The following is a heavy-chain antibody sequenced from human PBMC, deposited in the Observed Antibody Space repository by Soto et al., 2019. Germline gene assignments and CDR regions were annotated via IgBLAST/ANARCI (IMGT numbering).Heavy chain of an antibody. CDR3: ARERTSSWRFDY. Sequence: QVQLVQSGAEVKKPGASVKVSCKASGYTFTCYDINWVRQATGQGLEWMGWMNPNSGNTGYAQKFQGRVTMTRNTSISTAYMELSTLRSEDTAVYYCARERTSSWRFDYWGQGTLVTVSS. V-gene: IGHV1-8*01. CDR2: MNPNSGNT. D-gene: IGHD6-13*01. J-gene: IGHJ4*02. CDR1: GYTFTCYD.